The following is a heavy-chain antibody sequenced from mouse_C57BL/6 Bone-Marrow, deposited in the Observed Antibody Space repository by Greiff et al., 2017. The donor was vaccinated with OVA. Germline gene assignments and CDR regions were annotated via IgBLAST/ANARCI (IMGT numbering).Heavy chain of an antibody. D-gene: IGHD2-1*01. CDR3: TTLAIYYGNYYYAMDY. CDR1: GFNIKDDY. CDR2: IDPENGDT. V-gene: IGHV14-4*01. Sequence: DVKLQESGAELVRPGASVKLSCTASGFNIKDDYMHWVKQRPEQGLEWIGWIDPENGDTEYASKFQGKATITADTSSNTAYLQLSSLTSEDTAVYYCTTLAIYYGNYYYAMDYWGQGTSVTVSS. J-gene: IGHJ4*01.